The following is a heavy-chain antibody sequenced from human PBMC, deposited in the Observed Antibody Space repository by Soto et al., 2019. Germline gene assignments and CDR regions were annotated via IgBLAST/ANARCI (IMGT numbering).Heavy chain of an antibody. J-gene: IGHJ6*02. CDR3: ASYSGYDSRGAYGMDV. CDR1: GFTFSSYW. Sequence: GGSLRLSCAASGFTFSSYWMSWVRQAPGKGLEWVANIKQDGSEKYYVDSVKGRFTISRDNAKNSLYLQMNSLRAEDTAVYYCASYSGYDSRGAYGMDVWGQGTTVTVSS. D-gene: IGHD5-12*01. V-gene: IGHV3-7*05. CDR2: IKQDGSEK.